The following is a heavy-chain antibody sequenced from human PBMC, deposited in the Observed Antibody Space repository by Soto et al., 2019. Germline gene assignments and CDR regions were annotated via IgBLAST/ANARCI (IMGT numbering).Heavy chain of an antibody. CDR3: AGGAGGNFYFDY. CDR1: GGSINRGVYY. J-gene: IGHJ4*02. Sequence: SETLSRTWTVSGGSINRGVYYWTWIRQHPGKGLEWIGSVYYSGRTNYNPSLKSRLTISVDTSKNQFSLRLSSVSAAATAVYYCAGGAGGNFYFDYWGQGTLVTFSS. V-gene: IGHV4-31*02. D-gene: IGHD2-21*02. CDR2: VYYSGRT.